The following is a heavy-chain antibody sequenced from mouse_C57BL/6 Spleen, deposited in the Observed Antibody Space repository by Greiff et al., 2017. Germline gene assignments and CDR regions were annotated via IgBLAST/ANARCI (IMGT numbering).Heavy chain of an antibody. CDR2: IYPGSGNT. CDR3: ARVYYDYDEGY. Sequence: QVQLKQSGPELVKPGASVKISCKASGYSFTSYYIHWVKQRPGQGLEWIGWIYPGSGNTKYNEKFKGKATLTADTSSSTAYMQLSSLTSEDSAVYYCARVYYDYDEGYWGQGTTLTVSS. J-gene: IGHJ2*01. D-gene: IGHD2-4*01. V-gene: IGHV1-66*01. CDR1: GYSFTSYY.